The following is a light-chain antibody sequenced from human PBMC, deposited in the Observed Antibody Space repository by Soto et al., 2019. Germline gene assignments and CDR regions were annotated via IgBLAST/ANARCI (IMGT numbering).Light chain of an antibody. Sequence: EIVLTQSPCTLSLSPGERATLSCRASQSVSSSYLAWYQQKPGQAPRLLIYGASSRATGIPDRFSGSGSGTDFTLTISRLEPEDFAVYYWQQYGSSPPMYTFGQGTKLEIK. V-gene: IGKV3-20*01. CDR2: GAS. CDR3: QQYGSSPPMYT. CDR1: QSVSSSY. J-gene: IGKJ2*01.